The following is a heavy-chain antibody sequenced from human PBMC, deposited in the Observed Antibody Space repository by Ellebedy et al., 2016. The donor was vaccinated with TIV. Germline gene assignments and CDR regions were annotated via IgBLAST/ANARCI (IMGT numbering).Heavy chain of an antibody. CDR2: INPSGGST. J-gene: IGHJ4*02. CDR1: GGTFSSYA. Sequence: ASVKVSXKASGGTFSSYAISWVRQAPGQGLEWMGIINPSGGSTSYAQKFQGRVTMTRDTSTSTVYMELSSLRSEDTAVYYCARDIAVAGTVLDYWGQGTLVTVSS. V-gene: IGHV1-46*01. D-gene: IGHD6-19*01. CDR3: ARDIAVAGTVLDY.